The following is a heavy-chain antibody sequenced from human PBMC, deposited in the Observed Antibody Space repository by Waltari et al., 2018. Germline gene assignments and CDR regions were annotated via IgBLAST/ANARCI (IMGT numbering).Heavy chain of an antibody. V-gene: IGHV1-8*01. D-gene: IGHD2-15*01. J-gene: IGHJ5*02. Sequence: QVQLVQSGAEVRKPGAPGKVSCRASENNSTTQAINWVRQASGQGPEWMGWMNPNSGKTRYAWKFQGRVTMTRDTSTRTAYMELNSLRFDDTAVYYCVRRRAGIVTPYNWYDLWGQGTTVTVSS. CDR3: VRRRAGIVTPYNWYDL. CDR1: ENNSTTQA. CDR2: MNPNSGKT.